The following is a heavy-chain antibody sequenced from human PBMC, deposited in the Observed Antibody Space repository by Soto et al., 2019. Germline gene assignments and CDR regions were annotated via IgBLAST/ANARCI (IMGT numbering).Heavy chain of an antibody. D-gene: IGHD3-22*01. Sequence: QITLKESGPTLVKPTQTLTLTCTVSGFSLITTGVAVGWIRQPPGKALEWLTLIYWDDDKRYSPSLKSRLTITTDTSTNQVVLTMTNMDPVDTATYCCAHSLASPYYYDSRGSSFDYWGQGTLVTVSS. CDR1: GFSLITTGVA. CDR2: IYWDDDK. CDR3: AHSLASPYYYDSRGSSFDY. J-gene: IGHJ4*02. V-gene: IGHV2-5*02.